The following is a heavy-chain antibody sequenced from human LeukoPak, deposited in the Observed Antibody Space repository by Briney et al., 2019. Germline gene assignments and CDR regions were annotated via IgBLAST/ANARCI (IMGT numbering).Heavy chain of an antibody. CDR1: GGSISSSSYY. J-gene: IGHJ4*02. CDR2: IYYSGST. V-gene: IGHV4-39*01. CDR3: ARREGYFDY. Sequence: HSETLSLTCTVSGGSISSSSYYWGWIRQPPGKGLEWIASIYYSGSTYYNPSLKSRVTISLDTSKSQFSLKLSSVTAADTAVYYCARREGYFDYWGQGTLVTVSS.